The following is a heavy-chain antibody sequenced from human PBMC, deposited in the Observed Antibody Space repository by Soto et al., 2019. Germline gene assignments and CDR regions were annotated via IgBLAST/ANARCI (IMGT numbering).Heavy chain of an antibody. CDR1: GYTFSNYG. Sequence: ASVKVSCKASGYTFSNYGISWMRQAPGQGLECMGWVSAYNGNSNYTQKFQGRVTMTTDTTTNTAYMELSSLRSDDTAVYYCARASGIGVGYTSYWGKGNLV. V-gene: IGHV1-18*01. CDR2: VSAYNGNS. J-gene: IGHJ4*02. D-gene: IGHD3-22*01. CDR3: ARASGIGVGYTSY.